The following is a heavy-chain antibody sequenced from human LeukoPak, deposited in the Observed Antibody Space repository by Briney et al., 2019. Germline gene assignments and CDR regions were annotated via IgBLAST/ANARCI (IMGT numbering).Heavy chain of an antibody. V-gene: IGHV3-53*05. D-gene: IGHD2/OR15-2a*01. Sequence: PGGSLRLSCAASGFTVSSNYMSWVRQAPGKGLEWASLIYSGGSTYYADSVKGRFTISRDNSRNTLYLQMNSLRAEDTAVYFCARDREEIYYFDYWGQGTLVTVSS. J-gene: IGHJ4*02. CDR2: IYSGGST. CDR1: GFTVSSNY. CDR3: ARDREEIYYFDY.